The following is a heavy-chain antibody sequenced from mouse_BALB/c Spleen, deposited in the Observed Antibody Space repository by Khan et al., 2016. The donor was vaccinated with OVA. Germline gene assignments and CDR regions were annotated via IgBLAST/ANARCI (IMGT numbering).Heavy chain of an antibody. J-gene: IGHJ2*01. V-gene: IGHV14-3*02. Sequence: IQLVQSGTELVKPGASVKLSCTASGFNIKDTYMHWVKQRPEQGLEWIGRIDPANGNTKYDPKFQGKATITADTSSNTAYLQLSSLTSEDTVVYYCARINAWGQGTTLTVSS. CDR3: ARINA. CDR1: GFNIKDTY. CDR2: IDPANGNT.